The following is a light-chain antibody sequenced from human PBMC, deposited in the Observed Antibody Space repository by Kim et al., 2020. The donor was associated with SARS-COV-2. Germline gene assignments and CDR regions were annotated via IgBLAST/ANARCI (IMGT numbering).Light chain of an antibody. Sequence: PGTTAGSTGRGNTVGSKSVDWYQQKPSRALLLVINYDSDRPSVIPERCSGANTGDTTTLTISRVEAGDEADDYYQVWDSSSDHPVFGGGTQLTVL. CDR3: QVWDSSSDHPV. J-gene: IGLJ3*02. CDR2: YDS. V-gene: IGLV3-21*04. CDR1: TVGSKS.